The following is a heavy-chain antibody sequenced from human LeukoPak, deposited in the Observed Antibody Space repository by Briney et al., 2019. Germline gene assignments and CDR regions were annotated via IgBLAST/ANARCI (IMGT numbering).Heavy chain of an antibody. J-gene: IGHJ4*02. CDR2: INHSGST. D-gene: IGHD3-10*01. Sequence: SETLSLTCAVHGGSFSGYYWSWIRQPPGKGLEWIGEINHSGSTNYNPSLKSRVTISVDTSKNQFSLKLSSVTAADTAVYYCARGWGFGELLPYYFDYWGQGTLVTVSS. CDR3: ARGWGFGELLPYYFDY. V-gene: IGHV4-34*01. CDR1: GGSFSGYY.